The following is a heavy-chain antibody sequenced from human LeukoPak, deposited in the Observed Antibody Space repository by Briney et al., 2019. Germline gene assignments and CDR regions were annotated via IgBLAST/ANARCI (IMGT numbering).Heavy chain of an antibody. V-gene: IGHV4-4*07. J-gene: IGHJ5*02. CDR3: ARGEGAYDYVWGSYRYNWFDP. CDR1: GGSISSYY. D-gene: IGHD3-16*02. CDR2: IYTSGST. Sequence: PSETLSLTCTVSGGSISSYYWSWIRQPAGKGLEWIGRIYTSGSTNYNPSLKSRVTMSVDTSKNQFSLKLSSVTAADTAVYYCARGEGAYDYVWGSYRYNWFDPWGQGTLVTVSS.